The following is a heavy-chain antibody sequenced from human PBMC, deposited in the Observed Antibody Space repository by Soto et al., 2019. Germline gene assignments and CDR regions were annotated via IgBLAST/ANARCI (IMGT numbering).Heavy chain of an antibody. CDR2: IKSKTDGGTT. Sequence: GGSLRLSCAASGFTFSNAWMSWVRQAPGKGLEWVCRIKSKTDGGTTDYAAPVKGRFTISRDDSKNTLYLQMNSLKTEDTAVYYCTTAWRSSPFYWGQGTLVTVSS. CDR3: TTAWRSSPFY. CDR1: GFTFSNAW. D-gene: IGHD6-19*01. J-gene: IGHJ4*02. V-gene: IGHV3-15*01.